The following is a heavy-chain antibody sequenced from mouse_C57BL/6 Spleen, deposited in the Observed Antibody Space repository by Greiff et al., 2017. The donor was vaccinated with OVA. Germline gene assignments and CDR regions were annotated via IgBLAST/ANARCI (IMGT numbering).Heavy chain of an antibody. CDR1: GFTFSDYG. V-gene: IGHV5-17*01. D-gene: IGHD1-1*01. Sequence: EVQRVESGGGLVKPGGSLKLSCAASGFTFSDYGMHWVRQAPEKGLEWVAYISSGSSTIYYADTVKGRFTISRDNATNTLFLQMTSLRSEDTAMYYCARQGTTVVDYWGQGTTLTVSS. CDR2: ISSGSSTI. CDR3: ARQGTTVVDY. J-gene: IGHJ2*01.